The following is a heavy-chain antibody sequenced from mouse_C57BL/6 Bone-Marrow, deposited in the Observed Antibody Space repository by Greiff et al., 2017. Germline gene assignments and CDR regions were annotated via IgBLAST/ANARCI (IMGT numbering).Heavy chain of an antibody. CDR2: IYPGDGDT. J-gene: IGHJ2*01. CDR1: GYAFSSSW. CDR3: ASAPASSYFDY. V-gene: IGHV1-82*01. Sequence: QVQLKQSGPELVKPGASVKISCKASGYAFSSSWMNWVKQRPGKGLEWIGRIYPGDGDTNYNGKFKGKATLTADKSSSTAYMQLSSLTSEDSAVYFCASAPASSYFDYWGQGTTLTVSS.